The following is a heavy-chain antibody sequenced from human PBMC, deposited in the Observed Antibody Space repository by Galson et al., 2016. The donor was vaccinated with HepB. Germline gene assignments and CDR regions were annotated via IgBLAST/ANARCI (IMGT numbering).Heavy chain of an antibody. CDR2: VNPNNGGT. Sequence: SVKVSCKASGYTFIGYYVHWVRQAPGQGLEWMGWVNPNNGGTKYAQKFQGRVTMTRDTSISTAYMDLSILRSDDTAVYYCARVTGYCSGGSCANWFDPWGQGTLVTVSS. J-gene: IGHJ5*02. D-gene: IGHD2-15*01. CDR3: ARVTGYCSGGSCANWFDP. V-gene: IGHV1-2*02. CDR1: GYTFIGYY.